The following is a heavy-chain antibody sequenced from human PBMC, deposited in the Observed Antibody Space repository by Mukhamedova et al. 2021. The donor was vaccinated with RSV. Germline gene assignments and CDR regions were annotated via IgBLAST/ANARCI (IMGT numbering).Heavy chain of an antibody. CDR3: ARAGGQNDLLGDY. CDR2: YYSGRT. V-gene: IGHV4-59*01. D-gene: IGHD1-1*01. Sequence: YYSGRTNYHPSLKSRVTILIDTPKKQFSLKLTSLTAADTAVYYCARAGGQNDLLGDYWGQGTLVTVSS. J-gene: IGHJ4*02.